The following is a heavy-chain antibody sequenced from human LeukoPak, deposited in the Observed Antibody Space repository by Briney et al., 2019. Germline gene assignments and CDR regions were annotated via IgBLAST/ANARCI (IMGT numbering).Heavy chain of an antibody. CDR1: GGSISSSDYY. Sequence: SETLSLTCTVSGGSISSSDYYWGWIRQPPGKGLEWIGYIYNSGTTNYNPSLKGRVTLSIDTSKNQFSLKLRSVTAAATAGYYCSREVSGTAKDGYLNGFDPWGQGTLVTVSS. V-gene: IGHV4-61*08. D-gene: IGHD1-1*01. CDR2: IYNSGTT. CDR3: SREVSGTAKDGYLNGFDP. J-gene: IGHJ5*02.